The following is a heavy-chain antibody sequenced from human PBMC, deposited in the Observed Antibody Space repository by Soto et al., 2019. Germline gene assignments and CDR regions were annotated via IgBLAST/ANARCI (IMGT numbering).Heavy chain of an antibody. V-gene: IGHV4-39*01. J-gene: IGHJ6*03. CDR3: ARMGLQGSYYYYYYMDV. D-gene: IGHD4-4*01. CDR2: IYYSGST. CDR1: GGSISSSSYY. Sequence: SETLSLTCTVSGGSISSSSYYWGWIRQPPGKGLEWIGSIYYSGSTYYNPSLKSRVTISVDTSKNQFSLKLSSVTAADTAVYYCARMGLQGSYYYYYYMDVWGKGTTVTVSS.